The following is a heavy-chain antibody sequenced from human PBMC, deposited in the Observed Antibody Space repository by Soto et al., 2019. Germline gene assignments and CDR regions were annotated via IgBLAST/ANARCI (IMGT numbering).Heavy chain of an antibody. CDR3: ARGTVVPAAIGRFDWFDP. D-gene: IGHD2-2*01. CDR2: IIPIFGTA. CDR1: GGTFSSYA. Sequence: VKVSCKASGGTFSSYAISWVRQAPGQGLEWMGGIIPIFGTANYAQKFQGRVTITADESTSTAYMELSSLRSEDTAVYYCARGTVVPAAIGRFDWFDPWGQGTLVTVSS. J-gene: IGHJ5*02. V-gene: IGHV1-69*13.